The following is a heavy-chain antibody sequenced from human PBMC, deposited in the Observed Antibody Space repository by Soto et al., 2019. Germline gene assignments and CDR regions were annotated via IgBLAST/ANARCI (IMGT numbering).Heavy chain of an antibody. D-gene: IGHD1-26*01. V-gene: IGHV4-61*01. J-gene: IGHJ4*02. CDR2: KYYSGIS. CDR3: VREDMSGTYYFDA. CDR1: RGSVSSQTHF. Sequence: QVQLQESGPGLLKPSETLTLTCTVTRGSVSSQTHFWTWIRQPPGKGLEWIGYKYYSGISNYNPSLQSRVTISVDTSKNQFSLRLTSVTAADTAVXXCVREDMSGTYYFDAWGQGALVTVSS.